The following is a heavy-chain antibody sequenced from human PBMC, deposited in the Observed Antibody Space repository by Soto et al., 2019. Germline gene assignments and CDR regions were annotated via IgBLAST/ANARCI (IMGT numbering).Heavy chain of an antibody. Sequence: GGSLRLSCAASGFSFGDYAMSWVRQAPGKGLEWVSGISGTGSRTSYADSVRGRFTISRDNVNNTLSLQMDSLRAEDTAVYYCARGGRYTYGYGDYSYGMDVWGQGTTVTVSS. J-gene: IGHJ6*02. CDR3: ARGGRYTYGYGDYSYGMDV. CDR2: ISGTGSRT. V-gene: IGHV3-23*01. CDR1: GFSFGDYA. D-gene: IGHD5-18*01.